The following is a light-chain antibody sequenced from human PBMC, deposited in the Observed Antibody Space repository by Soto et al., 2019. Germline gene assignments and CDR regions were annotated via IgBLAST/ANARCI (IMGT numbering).Light chain of an antibody. J-gene: IGLJ2*01. V-gene: IGLV3-21*02. CDR1: NIGSKT. CDR3: QVWDSSSDHHL. CDR2: DDR. Sequence: SYDLTQPPSVSVAPGQTARITCGGNNIGSKTVHWYQQRPGQAPVLVVYDDRDRPSGIPERFSGSNSGNTAALTISRVEAGDEADYYCQVWDSSSDHHLFGGGTKLTVL.